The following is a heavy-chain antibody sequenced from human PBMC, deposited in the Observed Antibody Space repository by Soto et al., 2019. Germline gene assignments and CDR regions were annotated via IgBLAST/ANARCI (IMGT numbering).Heavy chain of an antibody. V-gene: IGHV3-66*01. D-gene: IGHD3-9*01. J-gene: IGHJ3*02. CDR1: GFTVSSNY. CDR3: ARERTFGLRYFSPHAFDI. CDR2: IYSGGST. Sequence: EVQLVESGGGLVQPGGSLRLSCAASGFTVSSNYMSWVRQAPGKGLEWVSVIYSGGSTYYADSVKGRFTISRDNSKNTLYLQMNSLRAEDTAVYYCARERTFGLRYFSPHAFDIWGQGTMVTVSS.